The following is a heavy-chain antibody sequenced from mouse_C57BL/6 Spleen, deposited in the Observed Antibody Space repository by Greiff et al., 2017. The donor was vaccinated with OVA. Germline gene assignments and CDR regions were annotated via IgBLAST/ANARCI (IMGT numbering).Heavy chain of an antibody. Sequence: EVQLVESGGGLVKPGGSLKLSCAASGFTFSSYAMSWVRQTPEKRLEWVATISDGGSYTYYPDNVKGRFTISRDNAKNNLYLQMSHLKSEDTAMYYCARGVYYYGSNYWYFDVWGTGTTVTVSS. CDR1: GFTFSSYA. V-gene: IGHV5-4*01. CDR2: ISDGGSYT. J-gene: IGHJ1*03. CDR3: ARGVYYYGSNYWYFDV. D-gene: IGHD1-1*01.